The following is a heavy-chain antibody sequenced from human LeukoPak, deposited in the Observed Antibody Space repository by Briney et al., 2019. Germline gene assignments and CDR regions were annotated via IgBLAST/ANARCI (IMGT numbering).Heavy chain of an antibody. CDR2: ISGSGGSK. J-gene: IGHJ6*03. CDR1: GFTFSSYD. Sequence: GGSLRLSCAASGFTFSSYDVSWVRQAPGKGLEWVSNISGSGGSKYSADCVKGRFTIYRDNFKNILYLQMNSLRAENKAVYHWARGRRDGNYYMVVDGKGTAVTVS. CDR3: ARGRRDGNYYMVV. V-gene: IGHV3-23*01. D-gene: IGHD5-24*01.